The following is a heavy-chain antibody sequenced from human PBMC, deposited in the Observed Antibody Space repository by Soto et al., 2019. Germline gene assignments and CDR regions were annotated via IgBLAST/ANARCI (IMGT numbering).Heavy chain of an antibody. J-gene: IGHJ5*02. CDR3: ARSHYPNLGYCSGGSCPT. Sequence: PETLSLTCXVSGGSISSYYWSWIRQPPGKGLEWIGYIYYSGSTNYNPSLKSRVTISVDTSKNQFSLKVNSVTAADTAVYFCARSHYPNLGYCSGGSCPTWGQGTQVTVSS. V-gene: IGHV4-59*08. D-gene: IGHD2-15*01. CDR1: GGSISSYY. CDR2: IYYSGST.